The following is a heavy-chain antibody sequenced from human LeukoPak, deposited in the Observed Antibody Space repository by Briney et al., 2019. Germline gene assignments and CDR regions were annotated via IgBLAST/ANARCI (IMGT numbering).Heavy chain of an antibody. Sequence: SGPTLVKPTQTLTLTCTFSGFSVTTSGVSVGWIRQPPGKALEWLAVIYWNDNKYYSPSLKSRLTVTKDTSKNQVVLTMTNMDPVDTATYYCAHRRTASGWHDFFDPWGQGTLVTVSS. CDR2: IYWNDNK. V-gene: IGHV2-5*01. J-gene: IGHJ5*02. CDR3: AHRRTASGWHDFFDP. D-gene: IGHD6-19*01. CDR1: GFSVTTSGVS.